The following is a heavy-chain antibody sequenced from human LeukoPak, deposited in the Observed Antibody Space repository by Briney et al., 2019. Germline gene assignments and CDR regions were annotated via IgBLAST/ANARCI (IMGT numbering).Heavy chain of an antibody. D-gene: IGHD5-18*01. CDR1: GGSISSHY. V-gene: IGHV4-59*08. CDR3: ARLYNYGGDY. Sequence: YPSETLSLTCTVSGGSISSHYWSWIRQPPGKGLEWIGFIYYSRSTTYNPSLKSRVTISVDTSNTQFSLNLSSVTAADTAVYYCARLYNYGGDYWGQGTLVTVSS. J-gene: IGHJ4*02. CDR2: IYYSRST.